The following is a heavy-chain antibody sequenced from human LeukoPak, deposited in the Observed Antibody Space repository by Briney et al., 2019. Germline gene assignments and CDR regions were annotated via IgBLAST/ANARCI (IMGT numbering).Heavy chain of an antibody. D-gene: IGHD5-12*01. Sequence: PGGSLRPSCAASGFTFSSSVMSWVRQAPGKGLEWVSTINGDGTRTYYSVSSNGRFIISRDNSMNTLYLQMNGLRAEDTAVYYCARDQGGYSTDFNFWGQGTLVTVSS. J-gene: IGHJ4*02. CDR1: GFTFSSSV. CDR2: INGDGTRT. V-gene: IGHV3-23*01. CDR3: ARDQGGYSTDFNF.